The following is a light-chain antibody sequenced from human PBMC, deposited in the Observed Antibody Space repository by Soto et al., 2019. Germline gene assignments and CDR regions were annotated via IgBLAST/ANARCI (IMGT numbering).Light chain of an antibody. J-gene: IGKJ1*01. CDR2: DAS. CDR3: QQSRYWPVT. CDR1: QSVSSY. V-gene: IGKV3-11*01. Sequence: EIVLTQSPAILSMSPGERATLSCRASQSVSSYFAWYQQKPGQAPRLLIYDASNRATGVPARFSGSGSGTDITLTISSLEPEDFAVYYYQQSRYWPVTFGQGTKVEIK.